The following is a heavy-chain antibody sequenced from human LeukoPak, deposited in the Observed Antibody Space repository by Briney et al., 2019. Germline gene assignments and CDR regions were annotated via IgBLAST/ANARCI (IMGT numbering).Heavy chain of an antibody. D-gene: IGHD3-22*01. CDR3: ARQYYYDSSGFDY. CDR1: GGSISSGSYY. Sequence: SETLSLTCTVSGGSISSGSYYWSWIRQPAGKGLEWIGRIYTGGSTNYNPSLKSRVTISVDTSKNQFSLKLSSVTAADTAVYYCARQYYYDSSGFDYWGQGTLVTVSS. V-gene: IGHV4-61*02. CDR2: IYTGGST. J-gene: IGHJ4*02.